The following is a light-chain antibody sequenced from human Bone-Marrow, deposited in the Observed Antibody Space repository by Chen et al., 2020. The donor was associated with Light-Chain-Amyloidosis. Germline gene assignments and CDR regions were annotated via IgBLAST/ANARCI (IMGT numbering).Light chain of an antibody. CDR3: QVWDRSSDRPV. CDR2: DDS. J-gene: IGLJ3*02. V-gene: IGLV3-21*02. CDR1: NIGSTS. Sequence: SYVLTQPSSVSVAPGQTATIACGGNNIGSTSVHWYQQTPGQAPLLVVYDDSDRPSGIPEGLSGANSGNTATRTIRRVEAGDEADYYCQVWDRSSDRPVFGGGTKLTVL.